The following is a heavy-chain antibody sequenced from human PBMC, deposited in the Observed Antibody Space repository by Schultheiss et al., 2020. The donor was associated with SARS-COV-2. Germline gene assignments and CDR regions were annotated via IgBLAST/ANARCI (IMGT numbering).Heavy chain of an antibody. Sequence: SETLSLTCTVSGGSISSSSYYWGWIRQPPGKGLEWIGSIYTSGSTNYNPSLKSRVTMSVDTSKNQFSLKLSSVTAADTAVYYCARVSGGGYYYYMDVWGKGTTVTVSS. V-gene: IGHV4-39*07. J-gene: IGHJ6*03. CDR1: GGSISSSSYY. CDR3: ARVSGGGYYYYMDV. D-gene: IGHD3-16*01. CDR2: IYTSGST.